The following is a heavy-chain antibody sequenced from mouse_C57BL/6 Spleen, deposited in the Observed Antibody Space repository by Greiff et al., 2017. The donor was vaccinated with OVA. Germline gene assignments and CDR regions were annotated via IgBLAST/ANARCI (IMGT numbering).Heavy chain of an antibody. J-gene: IGHJ2*01. D-gene: IGHD2-3*01. Sequence: VQLQQSGAELVRPGSSVKLSCKASGYTFTSYWMDWVKQRPGQGLEWIGNIYPSDSETHYNQKFKDKATLTVDKSSSTAYMQLSSLTSEDSAVYYCARSYDTGDYFDYWGQGTTLTVSS. CDR3: ARSYDTGDYFDY. CDR1: GYTFTSYW. CDR2: IYPSDSET. V-gene: IGHV1-61*01.